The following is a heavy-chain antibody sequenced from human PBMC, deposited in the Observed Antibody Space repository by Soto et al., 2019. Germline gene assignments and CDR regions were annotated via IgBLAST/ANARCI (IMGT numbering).Heavy chain of an antibody. CDR1: GGSISSGGSY. Sequence: QVQLQESGPGLVKPSQTLSLTCTVSGGSISSGGSYWSWIRQHPGKGLEWIGYIYYSGSTYYNPYLQGRVTISVDTSKNQFSLKLSSVTAADTAVYYCARVGGINWFDPWGQGTLVTVSS. D-gene: IGHD3-16*01. CDR2: IYYSGST. V-gene: IGHV4-31*03. J-gene: IGHJ5*02. CDR3: ARVGGINWFDP.